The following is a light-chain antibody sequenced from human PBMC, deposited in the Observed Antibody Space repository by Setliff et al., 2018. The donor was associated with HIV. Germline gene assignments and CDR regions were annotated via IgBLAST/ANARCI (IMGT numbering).Light chain of an antibody. V-gene: IGLV2-14*03. Sequence: QSALIQPASVSGSPGQSITISCTGTSSDVGGYNYVSWYQQHPGEAPRLLIYDVSYRPSGISRRFSGSKSGSTASLTISGLQTEDEADYYCSSYTDNSTLDVFGTGTKATVL. J-gene: IGLJ1*01. CDR3: SSYTDNSTLDV. CDR2: DVS. CDR1: SSDVGGYNY.